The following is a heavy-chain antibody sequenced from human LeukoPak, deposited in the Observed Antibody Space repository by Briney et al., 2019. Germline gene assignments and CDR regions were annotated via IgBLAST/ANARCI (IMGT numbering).Heavy chain of an antibody. V-gene: IGHV4-39*07. CDR2: IYYSGST. Sequence: PWETLSLTCGVSGDSLSTSTYYWDYIRQPPGKGLEWIGSIYYSGSTYYNPSLKSRVTISIDTSKNQFSLKLSSVTAADTAVYYCARKRITGTSYDAFDIWGQGTLVTVSS. D-gene: IGHD1-20*01. CDR1: GDSLSTSTYY. J-gene: IGHJ3*02. CDR3: ARKRITGTSYDAFDI.